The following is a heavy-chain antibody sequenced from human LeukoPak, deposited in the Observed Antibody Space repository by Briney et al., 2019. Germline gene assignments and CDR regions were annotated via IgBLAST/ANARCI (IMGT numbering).Heavy chain of an antibody. J-gene: IGHJ4*02. CDR1: GGSFSGYY. CDR2: INHSGST. V-gene: IGHV4-34*01. D-gene: IGHD1-20*01. Sequence: SSETLSLTCAVYGGSFSGYYWSWIRQPPGKGLEWVGEINHSGSTNYNPSLKSRVTISVDTSKNQFSLKLSSMTAADTAVYYCARGRDLTGTHGSFDYWGQGTLVTVSS. CDR3: ARGRDLTGTHGSFDY.